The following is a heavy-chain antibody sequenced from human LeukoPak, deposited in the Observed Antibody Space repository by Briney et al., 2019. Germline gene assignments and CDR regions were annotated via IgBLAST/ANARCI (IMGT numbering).Heavy chain of an antibody. CDR3: AKARGGTYRSYYFVF. V-gene: IGHV3-23*01. CDR2: SGSSGDT. D-gene: IGHD1-26*01. Sequence: GGSLRLSCVASGFTFSNYAMNWVRQAPGKGLEWVSVSGSSGDTYYVDSVKGRFTISRDNSKNKLYLQMNSLTAEDTAVYYCAKARGGTYRSYYFVFWGQEPLVTV. J-gene: IGHJ4*02. CDR1: GFTFSNYA.